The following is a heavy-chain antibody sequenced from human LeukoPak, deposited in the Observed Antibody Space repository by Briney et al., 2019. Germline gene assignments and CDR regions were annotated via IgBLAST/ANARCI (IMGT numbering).Heavy chain of an antibody. J-gene: IGHJ4*02. CDR1: GYTFTDYA. V-gene: IGHV1-2*02. CDR3: ARGYYDSSAYYSADY. CDR2: INPNTGDT. Sequence: ASVKVSCKASGYTFTDYALHWVRQAPGQGLEWMGWINPNTGDTNYAQKFQGRVTMTRDTSISTAYMELTRLRSDDTAVYYCARGYYDSSAYYSADYWGQGTLVTVSS. D-gene: IGHD3-22*01.